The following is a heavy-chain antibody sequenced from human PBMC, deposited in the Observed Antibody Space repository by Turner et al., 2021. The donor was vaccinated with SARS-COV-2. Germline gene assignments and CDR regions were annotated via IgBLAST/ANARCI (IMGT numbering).Heavy chain of an antibody. CDR2: ISYDGSSK. CDR1: GLTFRSHG. Sequence: QVRLVESGGGVVQPGRSLRLACLASGLTFRSHGMHWVRQAPGKGLEWVAAISYDGSSKFYADFVKGRFTISRDDSSNTVYVEINSLRPEDTAVFYCAKDDGGLATTTYGMDVWGQGTTVTVSS. V-gene: IGHV3-30*18. D-gene: IGHD3-16*01. CDR3: AKDDGGLATTTYGMDV. J-gene: IGHJ6*02.